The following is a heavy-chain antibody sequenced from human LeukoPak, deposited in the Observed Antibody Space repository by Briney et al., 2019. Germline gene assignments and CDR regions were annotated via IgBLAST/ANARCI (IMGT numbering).Heavy chain of an antibody. Sequence: SETLSLTCTVSGGSISSSSYYWGWIRQPPGKGLEWIGSIYYSGSTYYNPSLKSRVTISVDTSKNQFSLKLSSVTAADTAVYYCARDLSSIQLWYTGAFDIWGQGTMVTVSS. V-gene: IGHV4-39*07. CDR3: ARDLSSIQLWYTGAFDI. D-gene: IGHD5-18*01. CDR2: IYYSGST. J-gene: IGHJ3*02. CDR1: GGSISSSSYY.